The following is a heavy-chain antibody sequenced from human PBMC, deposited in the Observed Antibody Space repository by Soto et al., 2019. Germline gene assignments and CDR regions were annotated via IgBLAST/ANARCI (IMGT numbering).Heavy chain of an antibody. CDR1: GFTFSSYS. CDR3: ARDLGRIQYYDY. Sequence: GGSLRLSCAASGFTFSSYSMNWVRQAPGKGLEWVSYISSSSTIYYADSVKGRFTISRDNAKNSLYLQMNSLRDEDTAVYYCARDLGRIQYYDYWGQGTLVTVSS. CDR2: ISSSSTI. V-gene: IGHV3-48*02. J-gene: IGHJ4*02. D-gene: IGHD2-15*01.